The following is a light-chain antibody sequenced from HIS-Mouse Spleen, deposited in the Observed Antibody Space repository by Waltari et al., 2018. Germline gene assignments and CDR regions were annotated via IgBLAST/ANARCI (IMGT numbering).Light chain of an antibody. Sequence: QSALTQSASVSGSPGQSITISCTGTSSDVGSYNLVPWYQQHPGKAPKLMIYEGSKRPSGVSNRFSGSKSGNTASLTISGLQAEDEADYYCCSYAGSSTFRVFGGGTKLTVL. V-gene: IGLV2-23*03. CDR3: CSYAGSSTFRV. J-gene: IGLJ2*01. CDR1: SSDVGSYNL. CDR2: EGS.